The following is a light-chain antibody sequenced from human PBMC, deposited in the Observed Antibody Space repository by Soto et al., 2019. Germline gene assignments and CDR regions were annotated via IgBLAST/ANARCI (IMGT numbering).Light chain of an antibody. CDR1: QGISNF. J-gene: IGKJ5*01. Sequence: DIQMTQSPSSLSASVGDRVTITCRASQGISNFLAWYQQKPGKVPKLLISAASTLQSGVPSRFSGSGSGTDFTLTITSLQPEDVATYYCQKYSSVLPFGQGTRLEIK. CDR2: AAS. V-gene: IGKV1-27*01. CDR3: QKYSSVLP.